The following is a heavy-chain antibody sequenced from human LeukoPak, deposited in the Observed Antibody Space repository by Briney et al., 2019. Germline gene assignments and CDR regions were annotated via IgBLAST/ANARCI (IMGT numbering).Heavy chain of an antibody. J-gene: IGHJ5*02. CDR2: ISWNSGSI. D-gene: IGHD4-17*01. CDR1: GFTFDDYA. V-gene: IGHV3-9*01. Sequence: GGSLRLSCAASGFTFDDYAMHWVRQAPGKGLEWVSGISWNSGSIGYADSVKGRFTISRDNAKNSLYLQMNSLRAEDTALYYCAKGYGDHYNWFDPWGQGTLVTVSS. CDR3: AKGYGDHYNWFDP.